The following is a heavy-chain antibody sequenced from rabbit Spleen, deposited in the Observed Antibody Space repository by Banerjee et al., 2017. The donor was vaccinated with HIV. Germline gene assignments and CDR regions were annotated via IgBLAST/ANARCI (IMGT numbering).Heavy chain of an antibody. Sequence: EQLEESGGGLVKPEGSLTLTCKASGVSFSDRDVMCWVRQAPGKGLEWIACINIVTGKDVYATWAKGRFIMSTTSSTTVTLQMTSLTAADTATYICARDLVTVIGWNFNLWGPGTLVTVS. CDR2: INIVTGKD. CDR3: ARDLVTVIGWNFNL. J-gene: IGHJ4*01. CDR1: GVSFSDRDV. V-gene: IGHV1S45*01. D-gene: IGHD5-1*01.